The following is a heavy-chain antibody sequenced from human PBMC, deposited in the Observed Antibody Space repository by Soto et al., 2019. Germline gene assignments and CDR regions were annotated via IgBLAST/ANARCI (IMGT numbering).Heavy chain of an antibody. D-gene: IGHD1-20*01. Sequence: PSETLSLTCTVSGGSISSGGYYWNWIRQHPGKGLEWIGYIYYIGSTYYNPSLKSRATISVDKSKNHLSLKLDSVTAADTAVYYCAREVSGIQAFDYWGQGTLVTVSS. CDR1: GGSISSGGYY. V-gene: IGHV4-31*03. CDR3: AREVSGIQAFDY. CDR2: IYYIGST. J-gene: IGHJ4*02.